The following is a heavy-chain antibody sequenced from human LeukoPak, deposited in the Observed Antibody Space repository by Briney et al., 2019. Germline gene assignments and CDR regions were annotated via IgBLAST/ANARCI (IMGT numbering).Heavy chain of an antibody. CDR2: IRYDGSNK. CDR1: GFTFSSYG. Sequence: GGSLRLSCAASGFTFSSYGMHWVRQAPGKGLEWVAFIRYDGSNKYYADSVKGRFTISRDNSKNTLYLQMNSLRAEDTAVYYCAKVVGDDCSSTSCRYYYYYMDVWGKGTTVTVSS. D-gene: IGHD2-2*01. J-gene: IGHJ6*03. V-gene: IGHV3-30*02. CDR3: AKVVGDDCSSTSCRYYYYYMDV.